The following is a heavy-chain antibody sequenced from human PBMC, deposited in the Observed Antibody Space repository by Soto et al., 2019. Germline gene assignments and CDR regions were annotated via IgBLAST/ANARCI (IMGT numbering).Heavy chain of an antibody. D-gene: IGHD2-2*02. CDR1: GYSFTSYY. Sequence: QVQLVQSGAEVKKPGASVKVSCKASGYSFTSYYLHWVRQAPGPGLEWMGIINPSGGDTSYPEKFEGRVTMTRDTSTSTAYMELSSLRSEDTAVYYCARVVLESQPATIPTNSFDSWGQGTPVTVSS. J-gene: IGHJ5*01. CDR3: ARVVLESQPATIPTNSFDS. V-gene: IGHV1-46*01. CDR2: INPSGGDT.